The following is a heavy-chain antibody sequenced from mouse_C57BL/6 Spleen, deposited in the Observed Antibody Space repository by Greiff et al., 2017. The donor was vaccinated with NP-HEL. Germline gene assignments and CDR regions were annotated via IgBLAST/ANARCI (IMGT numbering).Heavy chain of an antibody. CDR1: GYTFTSYW. V-gene: IGHV1-69*01. D-gene: IGHD2-1*01. J-gene: IGHJ2*01. CDR2: IDPSDSYT. CDR3: ARPYGNYFDY. Sequence: QVQLQQPGAELVMPGASVKLSCKASGYTFTSYWMHWVKQRPGQGLEWIGEIDPSDSYTNYNQKFKGKSTLTVDKSSSTAYMQLSSLTSKDSAVYYCARPYGNYFDYWGQGTTLTVSS.